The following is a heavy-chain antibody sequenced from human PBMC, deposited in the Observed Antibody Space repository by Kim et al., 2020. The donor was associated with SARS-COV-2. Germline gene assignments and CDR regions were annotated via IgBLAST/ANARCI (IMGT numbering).Heavy chain of an antibody. D-gene: IGHD2-15*01. J-gene: IGHJ3*02. V-gene: IGHV4-39*07. Sequence: NPSHKSRVTISVDTSKNQFSLELSSVTAADTAVYYCAGDWPGGRGAFDIWGQGTMVTVSS. CDR3: AGDWPGGRGAFDI.